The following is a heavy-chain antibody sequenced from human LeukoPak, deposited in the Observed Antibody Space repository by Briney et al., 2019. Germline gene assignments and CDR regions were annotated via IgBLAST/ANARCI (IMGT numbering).Heavy chain of an antibody. J-gene: IGHJ4*02. CDR2: IYYSGST. V-gene: IGHV4-59*01. CDR3: ARDDSGYDYFDN. CDR1: GGSISSYY. Sequence: SETLSPTCTVSGGSISSYYWSWIRQPPEKGLEWIGYIYYSGSTNYNPSLKSRVTISVDTSKNQFSLKLSSVIAADTAVYYCARDDSGYDYFDNWGQGTLVTVSS. D-gene: IGHD5-12*01.